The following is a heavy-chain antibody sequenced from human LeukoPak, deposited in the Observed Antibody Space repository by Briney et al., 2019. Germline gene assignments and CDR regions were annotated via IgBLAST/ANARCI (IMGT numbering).Heavy chain of an antibody. V-gene: IGHV3-33*01. CDR3: ARGAAAGTNPDY. J-gene: IGHJ4*02. D-gene: IGHD6-13*01. CDR2: IWYDGSIK. CDR1: GFTFSSYG. Sequence: GGVLRLSCAASGFTFSSYGMHWVRQAPGKGLEWVAVIWYDGSIKYYADSVKGRFTISRDNSKNTLYLQMNSLRAENTAVYYCARGAAAGTNPDYWGQGTLVTVSS.